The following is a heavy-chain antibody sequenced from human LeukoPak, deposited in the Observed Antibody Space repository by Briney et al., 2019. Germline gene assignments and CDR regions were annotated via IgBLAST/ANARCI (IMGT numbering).Heavy chain of an antibody. Sequence: PSETLSLTCAVYGGSFSGYYWSWIRQPPGKGLEWIGSIYYSGSTYYNPSLKSRVTISVDTSKNQFSLKLSSVTAADTAVYYCARHPGWYDYWGQGTLVTVSS. D-gene: IGHD6-19*01. CDR1: GGSFSGYY. J-gene: IGHJ4*02. CDR2: IYYSGST. CDR3: ARHPGWYDY. V-gene: IGHV4-34*01.